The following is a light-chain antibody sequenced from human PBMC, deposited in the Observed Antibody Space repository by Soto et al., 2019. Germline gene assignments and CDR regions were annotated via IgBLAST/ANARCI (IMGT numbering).Light chain of an antibody. CDR1: QSVSSSY. V-gene: IGKV3-20*01. CDR2: GAS. CDR3: QQYGSSPWT. J-gene: IGKJ1*01. Sequence: EIVLTQSPGTLSLSPGETATLSCRASQSVSSSYLAWYQQKPGQAPRLLIYGASSRATGIPDRFSGSGSGTDFTLTISRLEPEDFAVYYCQQYGSSPWTFGQGTKGGYQ.